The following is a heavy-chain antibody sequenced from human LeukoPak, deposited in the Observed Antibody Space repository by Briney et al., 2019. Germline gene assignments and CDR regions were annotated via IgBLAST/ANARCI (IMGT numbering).Heavy chain of an antibody. CDR1: GYTFTSYD. CDR3: ARGAPVNWFDP. V-gene: IGHV1-8*03. Sequence: ASVKVSCKASGYTFTSYDINWVRQATGQGLEWMGWMNPNSGNTGYAQKFQGRVTITRNTSISTAYMELSSLRPEDTAVYYCARGAPVNWFDPWGQGTLVTVSS. J-gene: IGHJ5*02. D-gene: IGHD2-2*01. CDR2: MNPNSGNT.